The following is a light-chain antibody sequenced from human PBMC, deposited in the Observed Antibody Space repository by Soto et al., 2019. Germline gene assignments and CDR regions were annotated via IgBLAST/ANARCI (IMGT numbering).Light chain of an antibody. CDR3: HRYGGSAIFT. CDR2: GAS. CDR1: QSVRSNF. Sequence: EIVMTQSPGTLSLSPGERTNLSCRASQSVRSNFLAWYQQSPRQAPGLLMDGASSRAAGIPDRCSGSGSGRDFSLTISRLEPEDFAVYCCHRYGGSAIFTFGPGTTVDI. J-gene: IGKJ3*01. V-gene: IGKV3-20*01.